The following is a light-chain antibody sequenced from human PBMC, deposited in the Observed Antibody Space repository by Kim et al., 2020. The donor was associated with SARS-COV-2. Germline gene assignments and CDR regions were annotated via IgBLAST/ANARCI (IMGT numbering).Light chain of an antibody. CDR2: QDS. V-gene: IGLV3-1*01. J-gene: IGLJ2*01. CDR1: KLVDKY. Sequence: VSESPGPTASITCSGDKLVDKYACWYQQKPGQSPVLVIYQDSKRPSGIPERFSGSNSGNTATLTISGTQAMDEADYYCQAWDSSVVFGGGTQLTVL. CDR3: QAWDSSVV.